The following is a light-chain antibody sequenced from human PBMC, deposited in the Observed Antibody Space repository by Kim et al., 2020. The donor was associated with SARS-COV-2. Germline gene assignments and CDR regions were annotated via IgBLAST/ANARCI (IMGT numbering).Light chain of an antibody. V-gene: IGKV3-11*01. Sequence: EIVLTQSPATLSLSPGERATLSCRASQSVSSYLAWYQQKPGQAPRLLIYDASNRATGIPARFSGSGSGTDFTLTISSLEPEDFAVYYCQQRSNWHFGQGTKLEI. CDR2: DAS. J-gene: IGKJ2*01. CDR3: QQRSNWH. CDR1: QSVSSY.